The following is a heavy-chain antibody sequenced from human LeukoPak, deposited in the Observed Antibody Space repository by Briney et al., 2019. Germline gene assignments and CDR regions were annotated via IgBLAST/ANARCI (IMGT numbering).Heavy chain of an antibody. V-gene: IGHV3-30*04. Sequence: GGSLRLSCAASGFTFSSYAMHWVRQAPGKGLEWVAVISYDGSNKYYADSVKGRFTISRDSSKNTLYLQMNSLRAEDTAVYYCARGLAVAGAFDYWGQGTLVTVSS. CDR1: GFTFSSYA. CDR2: ISYDGSNK. D-gene: IGHD6-19*01. J-gene: IGHJ4*02. CDR3: ARGLAVAGAFDY.